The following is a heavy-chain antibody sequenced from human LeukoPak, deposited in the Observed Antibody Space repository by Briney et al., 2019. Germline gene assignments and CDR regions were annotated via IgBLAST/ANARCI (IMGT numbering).Heavy chain of an antibody. CDR1: GFTFSNAW. D-gene: IGHD3-9*01. V-gene: IGHV3-7*01. Sequence: GGSLRLSCAASGFTFSNAWMSWVRQAPGKGLEWVANIKQDGSEKYYVDSVKGRFTISRDNAKNSLYLQMNSLRAEDTAVYYCARDNYDILTGYYAELDYYYMDVWGKGTTVTISS. CDR3: ARDNYDILTGYYAELDYYYMDV. J-gene: IGHJ6*03. CDR2: IKQDGSEK.